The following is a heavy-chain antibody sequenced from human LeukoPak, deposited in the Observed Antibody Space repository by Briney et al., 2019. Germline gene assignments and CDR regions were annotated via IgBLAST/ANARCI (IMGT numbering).Heavy chain of an antibody. Sequence: SETLSLTCTVSGGSISSYYWSWIRQPPGKGLEWIGYIYHSGSTNYNPSLKSRVTISVDTSKNQFSLKLSSVTAADTAVYYCARAARYSSSGWFDPWGQGTLVTVSS. V-gene: IGHV4-59*01. CDR1: GGSISSYY. CDR3: ARAARYSSSGWFDP. J-gene: IGHJ5*02. D-gene: IGHD6-6*01. CDR2: IYHSGST.